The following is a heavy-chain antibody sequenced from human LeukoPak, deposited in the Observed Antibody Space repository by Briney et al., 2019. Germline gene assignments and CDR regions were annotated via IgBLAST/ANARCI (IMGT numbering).Heavy chain of an antibody. D-gene: IGHD1-26*01. J-gene: IGHJ4*02. CDR2: INHSGST. V-gene: IGHV4-34*01. Sequence: SETLSLTCALYGGSFSGYYWSWVRQPPGKGLEWIGEINHSGSTNYNPSLKSRVTISVDTSKNQFSLKLSSVTAADTAVYYCARVVGATTGFDYWGEGTLVTVSS. CDR3: ARVVGATTGFDY. CDR1: GGSFSGYY.